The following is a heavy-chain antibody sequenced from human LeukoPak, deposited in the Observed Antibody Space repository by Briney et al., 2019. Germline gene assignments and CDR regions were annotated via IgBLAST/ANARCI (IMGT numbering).Heavy chain of an antibody. D-gene: IGHD5-12*01. J-gene: IGHJ4*02. CDR3: ATGVSPRTSGYDRNFDY. Sequence: ASVKVSCKVSGYTLTELSMHWVRQAPGKGLEWMGGFDPEDGETIYAQKFQGRATMTEDTSTDTAYMELSSLRSEDTAVYYCATGVSPRTSGYDRNFDYWGQGTLVTVSS. CDR2: FDPEDGET. CDR1: GYTLTELS. V-gene: IGHV1-24*01.